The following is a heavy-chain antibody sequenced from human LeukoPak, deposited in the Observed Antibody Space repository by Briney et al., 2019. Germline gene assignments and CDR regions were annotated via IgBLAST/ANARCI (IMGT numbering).Heavy chain of an antibody. D-gene: IGHD3-3*01. CDR3: AKDSRDRITIFHTPGD. V-gene: IGHV3-23*01. J-gene: IGHJ4*02. CDR2: ISGSGGST. Sequence: GGSLRLSCAASGFTFSSYAMSWVRQAPGKGLEWVSAISGSGGSTYYADSVKGRFTISRDNSKNTLYLQMNSLRAEDTAVYYCAKDSRDRITIFHTPGDWGQGTLVTVSS. CDR1: GFTFSSYA.